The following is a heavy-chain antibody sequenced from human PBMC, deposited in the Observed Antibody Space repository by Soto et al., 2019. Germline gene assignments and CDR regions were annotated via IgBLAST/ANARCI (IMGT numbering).Heavy chain of an antibody. CDR2: ISYDASNK. Sequence: QVQLVESGGGVVQPGRSLRLSCAASGFTFSSYAMHWVRQAPGKGLEWVAVISYDASNKWYADSVKGRFTISRDNSKNTPYLQINSLRVEDTAVYFCARDPQPLWPDYYFDYWGQGALVIVSS. V-gene: IGHV3-30-3*01. D-gene: IGHD2-2*01. CDR3: ARDPQPLWPDYYFDY. CDR1: GFTFSSYA. J-gene: IGHJ4*02.